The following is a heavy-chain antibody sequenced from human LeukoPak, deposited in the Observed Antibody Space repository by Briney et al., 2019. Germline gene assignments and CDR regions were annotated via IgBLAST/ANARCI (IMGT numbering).Heavy chain of an antibody. Sequence: GGPLRLSCAASGFTFSDYYMSWIRQDPGKGLEWLSYITTSGYITYYADSVKGRFTISRDNAKNSLYLQMNSLRTEDTAVYFCARAPWELHAFDIWGQGTLVTVSS. CDR1: GFTFSDYY. V-gene: IGHV3-11*01. CDR2: ITTSGYIT. J-gene: IGHJ3*02. CDR3: ARAPWELHAFDI. D-gene: IGHD1-26*01.